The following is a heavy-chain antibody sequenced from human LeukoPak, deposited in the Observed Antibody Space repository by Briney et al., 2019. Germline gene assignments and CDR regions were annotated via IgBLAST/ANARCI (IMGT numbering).Heavy chain of an antibody. Sequence: GESLNISCKGSGYSFTTYWIGWVRQMPGKGLEWLGIIYPSDSDTKYSPSFQGQVTISADKSTSTAYLQWSSLKASDTAMYYCVRGYFFDYWGQGTLVTVSS. CDR2: IYPSDSDT. D-gene: IGHD3-22*01. CDR3: VRGYFFDY. J-gene: IGHJ4*02. V-gene: IGHV5-51*01. CDR1: GYSFTTYW.